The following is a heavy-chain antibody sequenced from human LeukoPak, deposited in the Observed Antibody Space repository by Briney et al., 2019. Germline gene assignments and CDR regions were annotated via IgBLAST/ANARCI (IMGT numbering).Heavy chain of an antibody. D-gene: IGHD1-14*01. V-gene: IGHV4-34*01. J-gene: IGHJ6*03. CDR2: INHTGTT. CDR1: GGSFSDYY. Sequence: SETLSLTCAVYGGSFSDYYWNWIRQSPGKGLEWIGEINHTGTTNYNPSLKSPVTISVDTSKNQFSLRLSSVTAADTATYYCARGAADRRNYYYYIDVWGKGTTVTVSS. CDR3: ARGAADRRNYYYYIDV.